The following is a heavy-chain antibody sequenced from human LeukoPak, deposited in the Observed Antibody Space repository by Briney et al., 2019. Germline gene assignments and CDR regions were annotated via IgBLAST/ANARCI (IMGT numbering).Heavy chain of an antibody. J-gene: IGHJ1*01. V-gene: IGHV3-15*01. CDR3: TTRDSSGYMDAEYFQQ. CDR1: GFTFSNAW. D-gene: IGHD3-22*01. Sequence: GGCLRLSSAASGFTFSNAWMSWVRQAPGKGLEWVGRIKSKTDGGTTDYAAPVKGRFTISRDDSKNTLYLHMNSLKTEDTAVYYCTTRDSSGYMDAEYFQQWGQGTLVSVSS. CDR2: IKSKTDGGTT.